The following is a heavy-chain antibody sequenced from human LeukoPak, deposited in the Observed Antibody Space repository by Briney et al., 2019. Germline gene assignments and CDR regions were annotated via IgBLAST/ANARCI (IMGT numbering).Heavy chain of an antibody. V-gene: IGHV3-23*01. Sequence: GGSLRLSCAASGFTFSTCAMSWVRQAPGKGLEWVSTIGNSGANAYYADSVKGRFTISRDNSKNTLYLQMNSLRAEDTAVYYCANRGEYFFDYWGQGTLVTVSS. J-gene: IGHJ4*02. CDR2: IGNSGANA. CDR3: ANRGEYFFDY. CDR1: GFTFSTCA.